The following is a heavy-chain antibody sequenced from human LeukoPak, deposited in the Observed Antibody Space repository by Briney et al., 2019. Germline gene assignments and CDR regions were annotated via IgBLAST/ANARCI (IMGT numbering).Heavy chain of an antibody. V-gene: IGHV4-34*01. J-gene: IGHJ4*02. CDR3: ARAPLYCGGDCYLPYFDY. CDR1: GGSFSGYY. D-gene: IGHD2-21*02. CDR2: INHSGST. Sequence: SETLSLTCAVYGGSFSGYYWSWIRQPPGKGLEWIGEINHSGSTNYNPSLKSRVTISVDTSKNQFSLKLSSVTAADTALYYCARAPLYCGGDCYLPYFDYWGQGTLVTVSS.